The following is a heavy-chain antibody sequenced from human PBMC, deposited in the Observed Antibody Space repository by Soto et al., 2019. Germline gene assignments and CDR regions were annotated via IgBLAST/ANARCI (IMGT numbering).Heavy chain of an antibody. CDR1: GASISSYY. J-gene: IGHJ4*02. V-gene: IGHV4-59*01. Sequence: SETLSLTCTVSGASISSYYWSWIRQPPGKGLEWIGYIYNSGSTEYNPSLKSRVTISVDTSQNQFSLKLSSVTAADTAVYYCVAIWSGFYDYCGQGILVIVSS. D-gene: IGHD3-3*01. CDR2: IYNSGST. CDR3: VAIWSGFYDY.